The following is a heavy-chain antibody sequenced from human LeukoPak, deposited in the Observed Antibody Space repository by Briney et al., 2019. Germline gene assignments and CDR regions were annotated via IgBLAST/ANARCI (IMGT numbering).Heavy chain of an antibody. V-gene: IGHV5-51*01. J-gene: IGHJ4*02. CDR1: GYSFSNYW. D-gene: IGHD6-13*01. CDR2: IYPGDSDT. CDR3: ARLSQIQAAAGTCDY. Sequence: RRGESLKISCKGFGYSFSNYWIGWVRQMPGKGLEWMGIIYPGDSDTTYSPSFQGQVTISADKSISTAYLQWSSLTASDTAMYYCARLSQIQAAAGTCDYWGQGTLVTVSS.